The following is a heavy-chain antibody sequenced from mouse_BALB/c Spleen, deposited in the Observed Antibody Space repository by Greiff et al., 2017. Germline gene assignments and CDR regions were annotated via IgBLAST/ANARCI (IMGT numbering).Heavy chain of an antibody. CDR2: IYPGDGDT. Sequence: QVQLQQSGAELARPGASVKLSCKASGYTFTSYWMQWVKQRPGQGLEWIGAIYPGDGDTRYTQKFKGKATLTADKSSSTAYMQLSSLASEDSAVYYCASLYGEDYFDYWGQGTTLTVSS. CDR1: GYTFTSYW. V-gene: IGHV1-87*01. J-gene: IGHJ2*01. D-gene: IGHD1-1*01. CDR3: ASLYGEDYFDY.